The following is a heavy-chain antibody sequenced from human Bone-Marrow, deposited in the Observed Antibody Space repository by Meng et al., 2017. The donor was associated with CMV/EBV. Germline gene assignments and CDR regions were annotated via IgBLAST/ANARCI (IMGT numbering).Heavy chain of an antibody. CDR2: ISYDGSNK. V-gene: IGHV3-30*04. J-gene: IGHJ6*02. D-gene: IGHD3-22*01. CDR1: GFTFNTYA. CDR3: VRDQGGESMIAVLIERFGMVV. Sequence: GESLKISCAASGFTFNTYAMHWVRQASGKGLEWVAVISYDGSNKYTADSVQGRLTISRDNSKNNLYLQMNSLTVEDTAVYYCVRDQGGESMIAVLIERFGMVVWGQGTTVTVSS.